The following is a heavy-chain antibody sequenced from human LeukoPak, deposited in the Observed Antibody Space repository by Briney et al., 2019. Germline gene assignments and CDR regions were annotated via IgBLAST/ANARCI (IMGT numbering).Heavy chain of an antibody. CDR2: IKEDGSAK. CDR1: GFIFSSYW. CDR3: AGRGDGNLYYFDH. V-gene: IGHV3-7*04. J-gene: IGHJ4*02. D-gene: IGHD5-24*01. Sequence: SGGSLRLSCAASGFIFSSYWMNWVRQAPGKGLEWVANIKEDGSAKYYVDSVKGRFTISRDNAKNSLYLQMNSLRPEDTAVYYCAGRGDGNLYYFDHWGQGTLVTASS.